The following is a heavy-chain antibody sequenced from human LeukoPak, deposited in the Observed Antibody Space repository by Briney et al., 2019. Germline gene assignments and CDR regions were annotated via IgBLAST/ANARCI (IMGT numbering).Heavy chain of an antibody. Sequence: PSETLSLTCTTSGVSISRFYWSWVRQPPGKGLEWIGNIYSGVPTYFNPSLKSRVIISVDTSKNQFSLNLTSVTAADTAMYYCVQTTGWPGFDYWGQGILVPVSS. J-gene: IGHJ4*02. CDR2: IYSGVPT. CDR3: VQTTGWPGFDY. CDR1: GVSISRFY. V-gene: IGHV4-4*09. D-gene: IGHD1-1*01.